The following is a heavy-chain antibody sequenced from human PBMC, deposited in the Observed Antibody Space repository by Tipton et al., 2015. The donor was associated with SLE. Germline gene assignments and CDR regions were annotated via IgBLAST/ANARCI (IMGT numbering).Heavy chain of an antibody. CDR1: GGSINSGNW. Sequence: SLRLSCTVSGGSINSGNWWSWVRQPPGKGLEWIGEIYDSGSTYYNPSLKSRVTISIDKSKNRFSLKLNSVTAADTAVYYCAREGCSGGSCFSHNWFDPWGQGTLVTVSS. J-gene: IGHJ5*02. V-gene: IGHV4-4*02. CDR2: IYDSGST. D-gene: IGHD2-15*01. CDR3: AREGCSGGSCFSHNWFDP.